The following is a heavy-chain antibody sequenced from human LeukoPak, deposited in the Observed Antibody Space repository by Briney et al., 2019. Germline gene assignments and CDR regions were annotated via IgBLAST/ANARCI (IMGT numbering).Heavy chain of an antibody. V-gene: IGHV3-23*01. CDR2: ISASGAST. CDR1: GFTFNNYA. J-gene: IGHJ4*02. Sequence: GGSLRLSRAASGFTFNNYAMSWVRQGPGKGLEWVSAISASGASTYYADSVKGRFTISRDNSKNTLNLQMNSLRVEDTAVYYCAKMIGSGYSADFDYWGQGTLVTVSS. CDR3: AKMIGSGYSADFDY. D-gene: IGHD3-22*01.